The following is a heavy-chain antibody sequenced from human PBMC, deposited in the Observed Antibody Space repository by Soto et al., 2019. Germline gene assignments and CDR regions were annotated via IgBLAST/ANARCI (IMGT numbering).Heavy chain of an antibody. CDR2: ISYRGST. CDR3: ARGGYNWNDVTGD. Sequence: QVQLQESGPGLVKPSETLSLTCIVSGGSISNYYWSWIRQPPGKGLEWIGYISYRGSTNYNPSLKTRVTISVDTSKNPFSLKLSSVTAADTSVYYCARGGYNWNDVTGDWGRGTLVTVSS. D-gene: IGHD1-20*01. CDR1: GGSISNYY. V-gene: IGHV4-59*01. J-gene: IGHJ4*02.